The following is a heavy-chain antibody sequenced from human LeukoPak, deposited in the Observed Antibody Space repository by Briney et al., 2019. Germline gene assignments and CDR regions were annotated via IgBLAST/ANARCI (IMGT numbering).Heavy chain of an antibody. CDR2: IYYSGST. CDR1: GASISSCCHY. V-gene: IGHV4-61*01. D-gene: IGHD2-15*01. Sequence: SETLSLTCIVSGASISSCCHYWGWIRQPPGKGLEWIGYIYYSGSTNYNPSLKSRVTISVDTSKNQFSLKLSSVTAADSAVYYCARGSQSLGYCSGGSCRAKIFDYWGQGTLVTVSS. CDR3: ARGSQSLGYCSGGSCRAKIFDY. J-gene: IGHJ4*02.